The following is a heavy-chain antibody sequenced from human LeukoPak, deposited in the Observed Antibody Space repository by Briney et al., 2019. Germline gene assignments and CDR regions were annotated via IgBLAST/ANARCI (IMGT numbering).Heavy chain of an antibody. CDR1: GYTFTSNW. V-gene: IGHV5-51*01. D-gene: IGHD1-26*01. CDR3: AREGSSSYAH. CDR2: IFPGNSDT. J-gene: IGHJ4*02. Sequence: PGQSLKFSCTGSGYTFTSNWIVWTRHMPRKGLEWMGSIFPGNSDTRYSPSFQGQVIMSVDKAISTAFLQWSSLKASDSAMYYCAREGSSSYAHWGQGTLVTVSS.